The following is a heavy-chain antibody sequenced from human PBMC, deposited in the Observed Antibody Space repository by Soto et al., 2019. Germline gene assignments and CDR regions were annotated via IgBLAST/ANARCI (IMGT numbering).Heavy chain of an antibody. CDR1: GGSFSGYY. CDR3: AREAPFGLRAFDI. J-gene: IGHJ3*02. D-gene: IGHD3-10*01. Sequence: PSETLSLTCAVYGGSFSGYYWSWIRQPPGKGLEWIGEINHSGSTNYNPSLKSRVTISVDTSKNQFSLKLSSVTAADTAVYYCAREAPFGLRAFDIWGQGTXVTVSS. V-gene: IGHV4-34*01. CDR2: INHSGST.